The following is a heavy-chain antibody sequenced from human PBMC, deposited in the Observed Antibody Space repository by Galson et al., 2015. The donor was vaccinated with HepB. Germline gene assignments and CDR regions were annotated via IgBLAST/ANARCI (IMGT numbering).Heavy chain of an antibody. V-gene: IGHV4-59*01. Sequence: TLSLTCSVSGGSISSYYWGWIRQPPGKGLEWIGYIHYSASTNYNPSLKSRVTISVDTSKNHFSLKLSSVTAADTAVYYCARTDRDGYNKRGFDYWGQGTLVIVSS. D-gene: IGHD5-24*01. CDR3: ARTDRDGYNKRGFDY. J-gene: IGHJ4*02. CDR1: GGSISSYY. CDR2: IHYSAST.